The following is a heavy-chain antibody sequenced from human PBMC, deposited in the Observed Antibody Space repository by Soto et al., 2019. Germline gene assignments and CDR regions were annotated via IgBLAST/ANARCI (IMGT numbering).Heavy chain of an antibody. CDR3: VREFSPGLFEY. Sequence: ASVKVSCKASGYTFTNYYMHWVRQAPGQGLEWMGFIAPASGGAGYTEKFLGRMTISRDTSTTTVYMELSSLRFEDTAVYYCVREFSPGLFEYWGQGTLVTVSS. CDR1: GYTFTNYY. V-gene: IGHV1-46*01. CDR2: IAPASGGA. J-gene: IGHJ4*02.